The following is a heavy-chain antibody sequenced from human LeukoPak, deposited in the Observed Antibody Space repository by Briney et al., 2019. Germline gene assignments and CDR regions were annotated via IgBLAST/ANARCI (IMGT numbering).Heavy chain of an antibody. Sequence: PSETLSLTCAVSGGSISSGGYSWSWIRQPPGKGLEWIGYIYHSGSTYYNPSLKSRVTISVDRSKNQFSLKLSSVTAADTAVYYCARVVGATDFDYWGQGALVTVSS. CDR2: IYHSGST. CDR3: ARVVGATDFDY. D-gene: IGHD1-26*01. V-gene: IGHV4-30-2*01. J-gene: IGHJ4*02. CDR1: GGSISSGGYS.